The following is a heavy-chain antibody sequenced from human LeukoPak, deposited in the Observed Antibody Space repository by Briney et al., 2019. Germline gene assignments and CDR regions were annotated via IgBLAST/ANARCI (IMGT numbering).Heavy chain of an antibody. V-gene: IGHV5-51*03. CDR1: GYSFTSYR. J-gene: IGHJ6*02. Sequence: PGESLKISCKGSGYSFTSYRIGWVRQMPGKGLEWMGIIYPGDSDTRYSPSFQGQVTISADKSISTAYLQWSSLKASDTAMYYCARPSTHYYGSGSYYATYDYGMDVWGQGTTVTVSS. D-gene: IGHD3-10*01. CDR3: ARPSTHYYGSGSYYATYDYGMDV. CDR2: IYPGDSDT.